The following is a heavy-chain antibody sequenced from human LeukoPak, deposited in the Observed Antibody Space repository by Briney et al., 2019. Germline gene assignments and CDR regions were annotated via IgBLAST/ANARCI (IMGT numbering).Heavy chain of an antibody. CDR1: GFTFSSYW. V-gene: IGHV3-7*01. CDR2: IKQDGSEK. Sequence: PGGSLRLSCAASGFTFSSYWMSWVRQAPGKGLGRVANIKQDGSEKYYVDSVKGRFTISRDNAKNSLYLQMNSLRAEDTAVYYCARDDIEANWFDPWGQGTLVTVSS. CDR3: ARDDIEANWFDP. J-gene: IGHJ5*02.